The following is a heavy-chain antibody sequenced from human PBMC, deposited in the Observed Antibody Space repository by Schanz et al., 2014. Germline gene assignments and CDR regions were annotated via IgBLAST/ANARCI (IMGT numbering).Heavy chain of an antibody. CDR2: ISSGGSDT. J-gene: IGHJ4*02. CDR3: ARGYDVWSGLRGGVY. Sequence: QVQLVDSGGDLVKPGGSLRLSCAASGFTFSDYYMSWIRQAPGKGPEWVSYISSGGSDTYYADSVQVRFTISRDNARNSPYLQLNSPRAEDPAVYCCARGYDVWSGLRGGVYWGPGTLVTVSS. D-gene: IGHD3-3*01. V-gene: IGHV3-11*01. CDR1: GFTFSDYY.